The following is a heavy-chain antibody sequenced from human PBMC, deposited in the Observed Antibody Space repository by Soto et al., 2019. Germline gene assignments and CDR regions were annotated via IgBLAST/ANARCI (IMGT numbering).Heavy chain of an antibody. V-gene: IGHV1-69*01. D-gene: IGHD5-12*01. CDR3: ARDVEMATMGVGFDY. J-gene: IGHJ4*02. CDR1: GGTFSSYA. CDR2: IIPIFGTA. Sequence: VKVSCKASGGTFSSYAISWVRQAPGQGLEWMGGIIPIFGTANYAQKFQGRVTMTADEYTSTAYIELSSLRSEDTAVYYCARDVEMATMGVGFDYWGQGTLVTVSS.